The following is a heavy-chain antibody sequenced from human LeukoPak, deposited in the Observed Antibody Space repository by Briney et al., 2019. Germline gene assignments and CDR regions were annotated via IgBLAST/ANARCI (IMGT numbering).Heavy chain of an antibody. CDR2: ISTNGDST. CDR1: GFTFSSYA. V-gene: IGHV3-64*01. D-gene: IGHD3-9*01. J-gene: IGHJ4*02. Sequence: GGSLRLSCAASGFTFSSYAMHWVRQAPGKGLEYVSAISTNGDSTYYANSVKGRFTISRDNSKNTLYLQMGSLRAEDMAVYYCARGSLSGVLRDFDWLSDYWGQGTLVTVSS. CDR3: ARGSLSGVLRDFDWLSDY.